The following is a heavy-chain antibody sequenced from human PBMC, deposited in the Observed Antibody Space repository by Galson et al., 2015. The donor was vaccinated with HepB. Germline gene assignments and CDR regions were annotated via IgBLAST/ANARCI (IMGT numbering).Heavy chain of an antibody. CDR1: GGSISSYY. J-gene: IGHJ4*02. V-gene: IGHV4-59*08. Sequence: SETLSLTCTVSGGSISSYYWNWIRQTPGKGLEWIGYINYSGTTNSNPSLKSRVTITLDTSKNQFSLKLSSVTAADTAVYYCARQKGTRIPFDYWGQGTLVTVSS. CDR3: ARQKGTRIPFDY. CDR2: INYSGTT.